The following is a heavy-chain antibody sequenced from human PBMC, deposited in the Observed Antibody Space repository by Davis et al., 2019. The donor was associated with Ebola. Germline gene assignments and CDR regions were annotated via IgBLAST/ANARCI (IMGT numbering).Heavy chain of an antibody. J-gene: IGHJ4*02. CDR2: IYPGDSDT. CDR1: GYSFTNNW. CDR3: ARHLLPYVSLDY. D-gene: IGHD2-8*01. V-gene: IGHV5-51*01. Sequence: ESLKISCKASGYSFTNNWIGWVRQMPGKGLEWMGIIYPGDSDTRYNPSFEGQVTISADKSTTTAYLQWSRLKASDTAMYYCARHLLPYVSLDYWGQGTLVTVSS.